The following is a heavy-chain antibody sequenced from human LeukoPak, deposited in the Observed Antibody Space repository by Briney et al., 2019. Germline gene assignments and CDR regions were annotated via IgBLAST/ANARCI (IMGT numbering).Heavy chain of an antibody. V-gene: IGHV3-9*01. Sequence: PGGSLRLSCAASGFTFDDYAMHWVRQAPGKGLEWVSGISWNSGSIGYADSAKGRFTISRDNAKNSLYLQMNSLRAEDTAVYYCARDLGAGEQLVGFDYWGQGTLVTVSS. CDR3: ARDLGAGEQLVGFDY. CDR2: ISWNSGSI. D-gene: IGHD6-6*01. CDR1: GFTFDDYA. J-gene: IGHJ4*02.